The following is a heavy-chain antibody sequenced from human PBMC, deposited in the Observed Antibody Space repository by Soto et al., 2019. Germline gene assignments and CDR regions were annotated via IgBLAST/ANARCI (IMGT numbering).Heavy chain of an antibody. CDR2: IYHSGST. CDR3: ARGRWGYYYGSGSSPSWFDP. D-gene: IGHD3-10*01. CDR1: GGSISSSNW. V-gene: IGHV4-4*02. J-gene: IGHJ5*02. Sequence: SETLSLTCAVSGGSISSSNWWSWVRQPPGKGLEWIGEIYHSGSTNYNPSLKSRVTISVDKSKNQFSLKLSSVTAADTAVYYCARGRWGYYYGSGSSPSWFDPWGQGTLVTVSS.